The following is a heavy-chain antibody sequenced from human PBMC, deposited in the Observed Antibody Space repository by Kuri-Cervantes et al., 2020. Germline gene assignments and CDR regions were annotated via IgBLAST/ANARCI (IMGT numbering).Heavy chain of an antibody. Sequence: GESLKISCAASGFTFSSYCMHWVRQAPGKGLEWVAVISYDGSNKYYADSVKGRFTISRGNSKNTLYLQKNSLRAEDTAVYYCARDQGTSPYDYWGQGTLVTVSS. J-gene: IGHJ4*02. CDR2: ISYDGSNK. CDR3: ARDQGTSPYDY. D-gene: IGHD2-2*01. V-gene: IGHV3-30*03. CDR1: GFTFSSYC.